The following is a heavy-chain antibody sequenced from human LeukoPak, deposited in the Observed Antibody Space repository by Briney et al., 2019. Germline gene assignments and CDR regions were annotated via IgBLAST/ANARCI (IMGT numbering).Heavy chain of an antibody. CDR2: MNPNSGNT. D-gene: IGHD2-15*01. V-gene: IGHV1-8*01. CDR1: GYTFTSYD. Sequence: ASVKVSRKASGYTFTSYDINWVRQATGQGLEWMGWMNPNSGNTGYAQKFQGRVTMTRNTSISTSYMELSSLRSEDTAVYYCARVVAVNWFDPWGQGTLVTVSP. J-gene: IGHJ5*02. CDR3: ARVVAVNWFDP.